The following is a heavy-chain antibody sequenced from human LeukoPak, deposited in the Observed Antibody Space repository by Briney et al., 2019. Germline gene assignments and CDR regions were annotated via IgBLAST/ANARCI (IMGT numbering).Heavy chain of an antibody. Sequence: GGSLRLSCAASGFTFSSYEMNWVRQAPGKGLEWVSYISSSGSTIYYADSVKGRFTISRDNAKNSLYLQMNSLRAEDTAVYYCARDSYDSSGYYAYYFDYWGQGTLVTVSS. CDR2: ISSSGSTI. CDR3: ARDSYDSSGYYAYYFDY. V-gene: IGHV3-48*03. D-gene: IGHD3-22*01. J-gene: IGHJ4*02. CDR1: GFTFSSYE.